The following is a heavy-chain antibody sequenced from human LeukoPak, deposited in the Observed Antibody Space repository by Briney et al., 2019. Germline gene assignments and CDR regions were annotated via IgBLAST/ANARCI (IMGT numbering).Heavy chain of an antibody. D-gene: IGHD3-22*01. CDR3: ARGEGYYHDSSGYLDY. CDR2: ISSSSSYI. Sequence: GGSLRPSCAASGFTFSSYSMNWVRQAPGKGLEWVSSISSSSSYIYYADSVKGRFTISRDNAKNSLYLQMNSLRAEDTAVYYCARGEGYYHDSSGYLDYWGQGTLVTVSS. J-gene: IGHJ4*02. V-gene: IGHV3-21*01. CDR1: GFTFSSYS.